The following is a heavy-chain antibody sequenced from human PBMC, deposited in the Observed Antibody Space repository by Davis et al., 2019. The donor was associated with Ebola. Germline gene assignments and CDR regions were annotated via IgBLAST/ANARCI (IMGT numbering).Heavy chain of an antibody. V-gene: IGHV4-38-2*01. CDR2: MFHSGNT. CDR3: ARLRYSSSSFGY. J-gene: IGHJ4*02. CDR1: GFTFSTYA. Sequence: GSLRLSCAASGFTFSTYAMGWIRQPPGKGLECIAYMFHSGNTLYNPSLRSRVTLSVDTSKNQFSLKLSSVTAADTAVYYCARLRYSSSSFGYWGQGTLVTVSS. D-gene: IGHD6-6*01.